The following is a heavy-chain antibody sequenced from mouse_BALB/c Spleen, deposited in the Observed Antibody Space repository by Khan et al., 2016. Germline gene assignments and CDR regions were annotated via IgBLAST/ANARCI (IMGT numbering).Heavy chain of an antibody. J-gene: IGHJ4*01. D-gene: IGHD2-3*01. CDR1: GYTFTNYR. CDR2: INPYTGEP. CDR3: ASIYYGYYVALYYAMDY. V-gene: IGHV9-3-1*01. Sequence: QIQLVQSGAELTRPGASVKISCKASGYTFTNYRMHWVKQGPGQGLTWIGCINPYTGEPTYDHEFKGRSALSSDNSASTAYLQLNSLKNEDTATYFSASIYYGYYVALYYAMDYWDQRTSVTVSS.